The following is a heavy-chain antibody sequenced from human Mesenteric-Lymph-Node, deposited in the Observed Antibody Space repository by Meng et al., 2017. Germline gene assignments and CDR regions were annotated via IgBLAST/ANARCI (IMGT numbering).Heavy chain of an antibody. V-gene: IGHV4-34*01. CDR3: VRQGMTSYSWGY. CDR1: GGSFSGYN. D-gene: IGHD3-9*01. CDR2: INHSGST. Sequence: QLHLQPCGGARFRPSATLTLTCAVYGGSFSGYNWSWMRQPPGKRLEWIGEINHSGSTNYNPSLKRRVTIIGDWSKNQFSLKLISVTAADTALYYCVRQGMTSYSWGYWGQGTLVTVSS. J-gene: IGHJ4*02.